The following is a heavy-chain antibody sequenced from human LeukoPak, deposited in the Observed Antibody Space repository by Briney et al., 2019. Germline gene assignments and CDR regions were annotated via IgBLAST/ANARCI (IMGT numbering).Heavy chain of an antibody. V-gene: IGHV4-34*01. CDR1: GGSFSGYY. CDR2: INHSGST. D-gene: IGHD4-17*01. Sequence: SETLSLTCAVYGGSFSGYYWSWLRQPPGKGLEWLGEINHSGSTNYNPSLKSRVTISVDTSKNQFSLKLSSVTAADTAVYYCARGRPTGRPVWYFDLWGRGTLVTVSS. CDR3: ARGRPTGRPVWYFDL. J-gene: IGHJ2*01.